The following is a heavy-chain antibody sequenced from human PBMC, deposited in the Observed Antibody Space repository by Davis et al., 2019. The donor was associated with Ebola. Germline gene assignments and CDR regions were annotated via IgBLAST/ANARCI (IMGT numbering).Heavy chain of an antibody. CDR2: IRSKANSFAT. J-gene: IGHJ4*02. CDR1: GITFSGSA. Sequence: GSLKISCAASGITFSGSAVHWVRQASGKGLEWVGRIRSKANSFATEFAASVKGRFTISRDDSKNTAYLQMNSLKTEDTAVYYCSRHSPFRFLDYWGQGTLVTVSS. V-gene: IGHV3-73*01. D-gene: IGHD3-3*01. CDR3: SRHSPFRFLDY.